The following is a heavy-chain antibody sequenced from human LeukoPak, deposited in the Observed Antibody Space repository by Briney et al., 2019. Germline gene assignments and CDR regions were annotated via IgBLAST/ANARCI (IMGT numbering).Heavy chain of an antibody. CDR1: GGSTTTYY. Sequence: SETLSLTCTVPGGSTTTYYWSWIRQSAGKKLEWIGRIYPNGNTKYSPSLKSRVTMSVDTSKNQFSLKVRSVTAADTAVYYCARGYCTNAVCSLGPTQAWGQGTLVTVSS. J-gene: IGHJ4*02. CDR3: ARGYCTNAVCSLGPTQA. V-gene: IGHV4-4*07. CDR2: IYPNGNT. D-gene: IGHD2-8*01.